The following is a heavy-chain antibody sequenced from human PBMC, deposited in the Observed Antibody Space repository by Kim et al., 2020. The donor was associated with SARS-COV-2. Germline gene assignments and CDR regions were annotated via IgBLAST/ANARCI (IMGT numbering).Heavy chain of an antibody. CDR2: IDYSGRT. D-gene: IGHD3-22*01. CDR1: GGSISSYY. J-gene: IGHJ3*02. Sequence: SETLSLTCSVSGGSISSYYWSWIRQPPGKGLEWIGYIDYSGRTNYNPSLKSRVTISVDASKNQFSLKVSSVTAADTAVYYCARDLMAPHFYETSGRAPSASAGFDIWGQGTMVTVSS. CDR3: ARDLMAPHFYETSGRAPSASAGFDI. V-gene: IGHV4-59*13.